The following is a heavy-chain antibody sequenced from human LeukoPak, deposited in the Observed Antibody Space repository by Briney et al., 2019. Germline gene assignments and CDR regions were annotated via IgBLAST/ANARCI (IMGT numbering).Heavy chain of an antibody. Sequence: SETLSLTCTVSGGSISSYYWSWIRQLPGKGLEWIGYIYYSGSTNYNPSLKSRVTISVDTSKNQFSLKLSSVTAADTAVYYCARHARYYDFWSGNDAFDIWGQGTMVTVSS. V-gene: IGHV4-59*08. CDR1: GGSISSYY. D-gene: IGHD3-3*01. CDR3: ARHARYYDFWSGNDAFDI. J-gene: IGHJ3*02. CDR2: IYYSGST.